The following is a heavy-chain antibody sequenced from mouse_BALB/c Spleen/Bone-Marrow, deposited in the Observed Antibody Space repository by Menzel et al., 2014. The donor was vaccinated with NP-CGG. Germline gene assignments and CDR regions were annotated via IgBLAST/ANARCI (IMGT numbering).Heavy chain of an antibody. CDR2: SRNKAKYYTT. V-gene: IGHV7-1*02. D-gene: IGHD2-10*02. CDR3: ARDVGYGNYFVY. Sequence: EVKLMESGGGLVQPGDSLRLSCATSGFTFXDFYMEWVRQPPGKRLEWIAASRNKAKYYTTEYSASVKGRFIVSRDTSQSVLYLQMNALRAEDTAIYYCARDVGYGNYFVYWGQGTLVTVSA. CDR1: GFTFXDFY. J-gene: IGHJ3*01.